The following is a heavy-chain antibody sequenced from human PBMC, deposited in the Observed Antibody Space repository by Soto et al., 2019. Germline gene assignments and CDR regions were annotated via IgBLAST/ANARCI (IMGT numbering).Heavy chain of an antibody. J-gene: IGHJ4*02. Sequence: SETLSLSCTVSGCSISSSSYYWVWIRQPPGKGLEWIGSIYYSGSTYYNPSLKSRVTISVDTSKNQFSLKLSSMTAADTALYYCARGYGRNFDYWGQGTLVTGSS. V-gene: IGHV4-39*01. D-gene: IGHD5-18*01. CDR2: IYYSGST. CDR1: GCSISSSSYY. CDR3: ARGYGRNFDY.